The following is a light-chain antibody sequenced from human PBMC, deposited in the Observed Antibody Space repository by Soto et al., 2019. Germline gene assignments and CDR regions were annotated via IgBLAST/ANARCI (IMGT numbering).Light chain of an antibody. CDR3: QQYNNWPPPLA. CDR1: QSVSSN. V-gene: IGKV3-15*01. Sequence: EIVMTQSPATLSVSPGERATLSCRASQSVSSNLAWYQQKPGQAPRLLIYGASTSATGIPARFSGSGSGTEFTLTISSLQSEDLAVYYCQQYNNWPPPLAFGVGTKVEIK. J-gene: IGKJ4*01. CDR2: GAS.